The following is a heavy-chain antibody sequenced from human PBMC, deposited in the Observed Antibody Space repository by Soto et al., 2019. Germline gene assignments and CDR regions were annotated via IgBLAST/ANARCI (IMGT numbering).Heavy chain of an antibody. Sequence: SETLSLTCTVSGGSISNANYYWSWIRHHPEKGLEWIGYIYYTGTTYYSPSLESRVAISVDTSQNKLSLKLGAVTAADTAAYFCPSASISRGADRSWPGWFRSWGQGNMGTVSS. D-gene: IGHD2-21*01. V-gene: IGHV4-31*03. CDR3: PSASISRGADRSWPGWFRS. CDR1: GGSISNANYY. J-gene: IGHJ5*02. CDR2: IYYTGTT.